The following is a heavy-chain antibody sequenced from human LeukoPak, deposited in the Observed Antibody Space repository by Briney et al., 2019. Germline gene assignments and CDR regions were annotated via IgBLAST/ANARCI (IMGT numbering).Heavy chain of an antibody. V-gene: IGHV4-39*01. CDR2: IYYSGST. D-gene: IGHD2-2*01. CDR1: GGSISSSSYY. J-gene: IGHJ4*02. Sequence: SETLSLTCTVSGGSISSSSYYWGWIRQPPGKGLEWIGSIYYSGSTYYSPSLKSRVTISVDTSKNQFSLKLSSVTAADTAVYYCARGYCSSTSCRGFFDYWGQGTLVTVSS. CDR3: ARGYCSSTSCRGFFDY.